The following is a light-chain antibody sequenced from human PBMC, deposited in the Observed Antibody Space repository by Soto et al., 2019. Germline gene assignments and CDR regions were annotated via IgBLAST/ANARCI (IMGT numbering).Light chain of an antibody. Sequence: DIQMTQSPPSLSASVGDRVTINCRASQGVSGWLAWYQQKPGKAPNLLIYATSNLQSGVPSRFSGSGSGTDFTLTINSLHPEDFATYYCQQTHTFPLTFGPGTKVDIK. CDR1: QGVSGW. CDR2: ATS. V-gene: IGKV1-12*01. CDR3: QQTHTFPLT. J-gene: IGKJ3*01.